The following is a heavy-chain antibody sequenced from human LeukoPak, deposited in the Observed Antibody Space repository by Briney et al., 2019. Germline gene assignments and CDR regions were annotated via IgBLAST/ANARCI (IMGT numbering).Heavy chain of an antibody. CDR3: ATGSRSSGRYYFDY. J-gene: IGHJ4*02. CDR1: GLTFSCYW. D-gene: IGHD6-19*01. Sequence: GVSLRLPCAASGLTFSCYWMSWVRQAPGKGLEWVANIKQDGSEKYYVDSVKGRFTISRDNAKNSLYLQMNSLRAEDTAVYYCATGSRSSGRYYFDYWGQGTLVTVSS. CDR2: IKQDGSEK. V-gene: IGHV3-7*01.